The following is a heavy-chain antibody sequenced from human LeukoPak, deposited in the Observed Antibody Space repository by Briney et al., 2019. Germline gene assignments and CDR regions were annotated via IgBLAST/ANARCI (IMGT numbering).Heavy chain of an antibody. CDR3: ARRPHYRYCSSTSCPSWFDP. CDR1: GFTFSSYA. CDR2: ISYDGSNK. V-gene: IGHV3-30*04. D-gene: IGHD2-2*01. Sequence: GGSLRLSCAASGFTFSSYAMHWVRQAPGKGLEWVAVISYDGSNKYYADSVKGRFTISRDNSKNTLHLQMNSLRAEDTAMYYCARRPHYRYCSSTSCPSWFDPWGQGTLVTVSS. J-gene: IGHJ5*02.